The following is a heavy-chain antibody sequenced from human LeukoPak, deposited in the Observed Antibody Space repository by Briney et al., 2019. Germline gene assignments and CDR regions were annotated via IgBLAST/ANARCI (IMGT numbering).Heavy chain of an antibody. V-gene: IGHV1-18*01. CDR3: AREGRFYDILTGYYTKYFDY. CDR1: GYTFTSYG. D-gene: IGHD3-9*01. J-gene: IGHJ4*02. CDR2: ISAYNGNT. Sequence: GASVTVSCKASGYTFTSYGISWVRQAPGQGLEWMGWISAYNGNTNYAQKLQGRVTMTTDTSTSTAYMELRSLRSDDTAVYYCAREGRFYDILTGYYTKYFDYWGQGTLVTVSS.